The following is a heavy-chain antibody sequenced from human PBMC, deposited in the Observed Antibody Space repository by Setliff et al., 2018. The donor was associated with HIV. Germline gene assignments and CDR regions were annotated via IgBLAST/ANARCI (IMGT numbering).Heavy chain of an antibody. V-gene: IGHV4-34*01. CDR2: INHSGST. D-gene: IGHD3-22*01. Sequence: SETLSLTCAVYGGSFSGYYWSWIRQPPGKGLEWVGEINHSGSTNYNPSLKSRVTISVDTSKSQFSLELSSVTAADTAVYYCARSPLGGYYYDNSGYHDYWGQGTLVTVSS. CDR3: ARSPLGGYYYDNSGYHDY. J-gene: IGHJ4*02. CDR1: GGSFSGYY.